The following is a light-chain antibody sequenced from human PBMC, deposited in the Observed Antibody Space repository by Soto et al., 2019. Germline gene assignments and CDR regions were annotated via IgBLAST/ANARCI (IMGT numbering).Light chain of an antibody. CDR1: QSVSSN. CDR3: QQRNYWQVT. J-gene: IGKJ5*01. Sequence: DIVMTQSPATLSGSRWDRATVSCAASQSVSSNLAWYQQRPGQAPRLLMYGASTRATGIPARFSGSGSGTEGTITISSLQQEDVSVYYCQQRNYWQVTFGQGTRLEI. V-gene: IGKV3-15*01. CDR2: GAS.